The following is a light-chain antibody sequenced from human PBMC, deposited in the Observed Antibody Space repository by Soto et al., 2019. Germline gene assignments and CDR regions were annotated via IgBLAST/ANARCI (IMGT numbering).Light chain of an antibody. Sequence: QSALTQPASVSGSPGQSITISCTGTSSDGGGYNYVSWYQQHPGKAPKLMIYEVSNRPSGVSNRFSGSKSGNTASLTISGLQAEDEADYYCSSYTSSSVVFGGGTQLTVL. CDR1: SSDGGGYNY. J-gene: IGLJ2*01. CDR3: SSYTSSSVV. V-gene: IGLV2-14*01. CDR2: EVS.